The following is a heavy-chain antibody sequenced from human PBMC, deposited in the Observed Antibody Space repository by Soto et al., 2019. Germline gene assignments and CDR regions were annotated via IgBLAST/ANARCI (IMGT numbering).Heavy chain of an antibody. CDR2: IYPSDSDT. D-gene: IGHD7-27*01. V-gene: IGHV5-51*01. CDR3: VRATGASTNYFDY. Sequence: PGESLKISCKASGYSFTSYWIGWVRQMPGKGLECMGIIYPSDSDTRYSPSFQGQVTISVDKSISTAYLQWSSLKASDTAMYYCVRATGASTNYFDYWGQGXLVTVSS. CDR1: GYSFTSYW. J-gene: IGHJ4*01.